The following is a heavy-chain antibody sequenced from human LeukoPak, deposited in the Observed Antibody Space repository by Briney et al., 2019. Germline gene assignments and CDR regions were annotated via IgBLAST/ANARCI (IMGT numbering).Heavy chain of an antibody. CDR1: GYSFTDYW. Sequence: GESLKISCKGSGYSFTDYWIGWVRQMPGKGLEWMGIIYPGDSDTRYSPSFQGQVTISADKSISTAYLQWSSLKASDTAMYYCARHYDILTGGPNWFDPWGQGTLVTVSS. CDR3: ARHYDILTGGPNWFDP. D-gene: IGHD3-9*01. CDR2: IYPGDSDT. V-gene: IGHV5-51*01. J-gene: IGHJ5*02.